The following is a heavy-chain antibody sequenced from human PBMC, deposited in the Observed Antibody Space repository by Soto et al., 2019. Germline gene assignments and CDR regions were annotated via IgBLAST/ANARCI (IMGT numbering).Heavy chain of an antibody. CDR1: GGTFSTYA. Sequence: QVQLVQSGAEVKKPGSSVKVSCKASGGTFSTYAISWVRQAPGQGLEWMGGVIPILGTTNNAQKFQGRVTITADESTGTAYMELTSLRSEDTAVYFCASRGGNYYYYDMDVWGHGTTVTVSS. CDR2: VIPILGTT. J-gene: IGHJ6*02. CDR3: ASRGGNYYYYDMDV. V-gene: IGHV1-69*12.